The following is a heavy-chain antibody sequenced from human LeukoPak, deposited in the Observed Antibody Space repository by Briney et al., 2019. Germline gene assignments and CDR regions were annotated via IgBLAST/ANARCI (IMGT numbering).Heavy chain of an antibody. Sequence: QPGGSLRLSCAASGFTFSSYGMHWVRQAPGKGLEWVSTISTSGGGTFYADSVKGRFTISRDNSKNTLYLQINSLRAEDTAVYYCARTRGSYWYFDLWGRGTLVTVSS. CDR1: GFTFSSYG. CDR3: ARTRGSYWYFDL. D-gene: IGHD1-14*01. V-gene: IGHV3-23*01. CDR2: ISTSGGGT. J-gene: IGHJ2*01.